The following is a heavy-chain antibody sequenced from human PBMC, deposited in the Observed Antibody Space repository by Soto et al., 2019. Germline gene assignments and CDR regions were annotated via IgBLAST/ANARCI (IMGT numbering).Heavy chain of an antibody. V-gene: IGHV1-18*01. Sequence: QVQLVQSGAEVKKPGASVKVSCKASGYTFTSYGISWVRQAPGQGLEWMGWISAYNGNTNYAQKLQGRVTMTTDTSTSTAYMGLRSLRSDDTAVYYCARVVFAGSSWYKGRDWFDPWGQGTLVTVSS. D-gene: IGHD6-13*01. CDR3: ARVVFAGSSWYKGRDWFDP. CDR1: GYTFTSYG. J-gene: IGHJ5*02. CDR2: ISAYNGNT.